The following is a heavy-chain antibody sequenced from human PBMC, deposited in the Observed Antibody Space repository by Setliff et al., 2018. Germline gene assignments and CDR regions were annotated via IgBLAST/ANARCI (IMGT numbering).Heavy chain of an antibody. V-gene: IGHV4-31*03. CDR2: IYYSGST. CDR3: ARVARLVLSRNAFDI. J-gene: IGHJ3*02. Sequence: KPSETLSLTCTVSGGSISSGGYYWSWIRQHPGKGLEWIGYIYYSGSTYYNPSLKSRVTVSVDTSKNLFALKLSSVTAADTAVYYCARVARLVLSRNAFDIWGQGTRVTVSS. D-gene: IGHD2-2*01. CDR1: GGSISSGGYY.